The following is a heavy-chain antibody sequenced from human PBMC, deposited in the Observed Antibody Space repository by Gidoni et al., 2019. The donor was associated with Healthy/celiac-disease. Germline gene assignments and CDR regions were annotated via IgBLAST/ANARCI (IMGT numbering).Heavy chain of an antibody. CDR2: ISSSSSYI. CDR3: ARELVVVAAMDV. V-gene: IGHV3-21*01. D-gene: IGHD2-15*01. CDR1: GFTFSSYS. Sequence: EVQLVESGGGLVKPGGSLRLSCAASGFTFSSYSMNWVRQAPGKGLEWVSSISSSSSYIYYADSVKGRFTISRDNAKNSLYLQMNSLRAEDTAVYYCARELVVVAAMDVWGQGTTVTVSS. J-gene: IGHJ6*02.